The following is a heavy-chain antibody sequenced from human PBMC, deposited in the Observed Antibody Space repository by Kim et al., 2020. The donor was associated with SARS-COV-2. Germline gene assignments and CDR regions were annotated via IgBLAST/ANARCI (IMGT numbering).Heavy chain of an antibody. J-gene: IGHJ4*02. CDR1: GGSFSDYY. D-gene: IGHD3-9*01. CDR2: INHSGTT. CDR3: AKGGDWFRG. V-gene: IGHV4-34*01. Sequence: SETLSLTCAVYGGSFSDYYWSWIRQPPGKGLEWIGEINHSGTTNYNPSLKSRVTMSLDTSKNQFSLRLSSVTAADTALYYCAKGGDWFRGWGQGTLVTVSS.